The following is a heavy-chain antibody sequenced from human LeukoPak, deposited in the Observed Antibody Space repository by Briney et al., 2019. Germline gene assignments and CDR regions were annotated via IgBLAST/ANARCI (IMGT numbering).Heavy chain of an antibody. CDR3: ARDAVLWFGEPHSLHGWFDP. J-gene: IGHJ5*02. CDR1: GFTFSSYA. V-gene: IGHV3-30*04. D-gene: IGHD3-10*01. CDR2: ISYDGSNK. Sequence: GGPLRLSCAASGFTFSSYAMHWVRQAPGKGLEWVAVISYDGSNKYYADSVKGRFTISRDNSKNTLYLQMNSLRAEDTAVYYCARDAVLWFGEPHSLHGWFDPWGQGTLVTVSS.